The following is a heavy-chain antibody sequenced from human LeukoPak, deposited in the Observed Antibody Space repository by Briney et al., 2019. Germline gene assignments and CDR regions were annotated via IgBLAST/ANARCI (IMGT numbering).Heavy chain of an antibody. CDR2: ISSNGGST. J-gene: IGHJ4*02. Sequence: GGSLRLSCSASGFTFSSYAMHWVGQAPGKGLEYVSAISSNGGSTYYADSVKGRFTISRDNSKNTLYLQMSSLRAEDTAVYYCVNWAEYCGGDCYTLNYWGQGTLVTVSS. CDR3: VNWAEYCGGDCYTLNY. D-gene: IGHD2-21*02. V-gene: IGHV3-64D*06. CDR1: GFTFSSYA.